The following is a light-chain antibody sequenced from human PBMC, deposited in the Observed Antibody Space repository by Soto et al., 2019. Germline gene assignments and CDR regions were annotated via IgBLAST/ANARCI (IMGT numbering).Light chain of an antibody. V-gene: IGLV2-14*01. J-gene: IGLJ3*02. CDR2: EVS. Sequence: QSALTQPASVSGSPGQSNTISRTGTSTDVGGYNYLSWYQQHPGKAPQVMIYEVSNRTSGGSNRFSGSKSGNTASLTISGLQAENEADYYCSSYTSSGTPVFGGGTKLTVL. CDR3: SSYTSSGTPV. CDR1: STDVGGYNY.